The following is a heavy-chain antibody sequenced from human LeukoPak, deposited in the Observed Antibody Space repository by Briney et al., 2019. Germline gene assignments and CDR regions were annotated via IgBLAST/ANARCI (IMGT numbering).Heavy chain of an antibody. V-gene: IGHV4-34*12. Sequence: SETLSLTCAVYGGSFSGYYWSWIRQPPGKGLEWIGNIFYSWSTYYSPSLRSRVTISLDTSRNQFSLKLNSVTAADTAVYYCAKSNGYGLVDIWGQGTMVTVSS. CDR2: IFYSWST. CDR1: GGSFSGYY. J-gene: IGHJ3*02. D-gene: IGHD3-10*01. CDR3: AKSNGYGLVDI.